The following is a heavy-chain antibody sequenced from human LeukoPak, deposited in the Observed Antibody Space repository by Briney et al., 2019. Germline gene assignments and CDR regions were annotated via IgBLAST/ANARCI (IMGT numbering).Heavy chain of an antibody. CDR3: ARSPEIYFMDV. Sequence: GGSLRLSCAGFGFTFSSYSMNWVRQAPGKGLEWVSSISSSSSYIYYADSVKGRFTISRDNAKNSLYLQMNSLRAEDTAVYYCARSPEIYFMDVWGKGTTVTVSS. D-gene: IGHD5-24*01. CDR1: GFTFSSYS. CDR2: ISSSSSYI. J-gene: IGHJ6*03. V-gene: IGHV3-21*01.